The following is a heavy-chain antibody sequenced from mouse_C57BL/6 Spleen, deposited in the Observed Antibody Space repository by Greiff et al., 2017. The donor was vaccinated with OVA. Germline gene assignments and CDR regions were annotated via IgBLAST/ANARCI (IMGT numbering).Heavy chain of an antibody. CDR1: GYTFPSYW. CDR3: ARTGSSYDYAMDY. V-gene: IGHV1-69*01. J-gene: IGHJ4*01. D-gene: IGHD3-1*01. CDR2: IDPSDSYT. Sequence: QVQLKQPGAELVMPGASVKLSCKASGYTFPSYWLHWVKQRPGQGLEWIGEIDPSDSYTNYNQKFKGKSTLTVDKSSSTAYMQLSSLTSEDSAVYYCARTGSSYDYAMDYWGKGTSVTVSS.